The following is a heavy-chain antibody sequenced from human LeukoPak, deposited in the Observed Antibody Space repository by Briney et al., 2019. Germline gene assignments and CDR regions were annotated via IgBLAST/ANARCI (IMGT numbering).Heavy chain of an antibody. CDR1: GYTFTTYD. J-gene: IGHJ4*02. D-gene: IGHD6-13*01. Sequence: AASMKVSCKASGYTFTTYDMNWVRQATGQGLEWMGWMNPNSGNTGYAQKLQGRVTMTTDTSTSTAYMELRSLRSDDTAVYYCARSSIIAAAGPYYFDYWGQGTLVTVSS. V-gene: IGHV1-8*02. CDR2: MNPNSGNT. CDR3: ARSSIIAAAGPYYFDY.